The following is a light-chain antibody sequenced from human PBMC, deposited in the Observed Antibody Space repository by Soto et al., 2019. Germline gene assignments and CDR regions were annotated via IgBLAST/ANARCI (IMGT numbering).Light chain of an antibody. Sequence: QSVLTQPRSVSGSPGQSVTISCTGTSSDVGGYNYVSWYQHHPGKAPKLMIYDVSKRPSGVPDRFSGSKSGNTASLTISGLQAEDEAEYYCCSFAGTYLVLFGGGTKVT. V-gene: IGLV2-11*01. J-gene: IGLJ3*02. CDR3: CSFAGTYLVL. CDR2: DVS. CDR1: SSDVGGYNY.